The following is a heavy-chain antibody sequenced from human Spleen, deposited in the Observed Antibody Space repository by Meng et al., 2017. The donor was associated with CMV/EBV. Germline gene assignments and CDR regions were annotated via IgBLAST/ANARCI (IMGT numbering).Heavy chain of an antibody. CDR3: AKDRAAAGNPGDY. CDR2: ISAYNGNT. D-gene: IGHD6-13*01. Sequence: ASVKVSCKASGYIIADYGFSWVRQAPGQGLEWLGWISAYNGNTDYAQSLQGRVTMTTDTSTNTAYMDLRSLRSDDTAIYYCAKDRAAAGNPGDYWGQGTLVTVSS. V-gene: IGHV1-18*01. J-gene: IGHJ4*02. CDR1: GYIIADYG.